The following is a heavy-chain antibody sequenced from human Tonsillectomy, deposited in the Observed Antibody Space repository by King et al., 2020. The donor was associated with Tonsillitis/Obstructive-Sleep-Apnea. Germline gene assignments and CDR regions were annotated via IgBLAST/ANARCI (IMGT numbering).Heavy chain of an antibody. Sequence: VQLQQWGAGLLKPSETLSLTCAVYGGSFSGYYWSWIRQPPGKGLEWIGEIDHSGSTNYNPSLKSRVTISVDTSTNQLSLKLSSVTAADTAVYYCAREGSTGWYDFWGPGTLGTVSS. V-gene: IGHV4-34*01. D-gene: IGHD6-19*01. J-gene: IGHJ4*02. CDR1: GGSFSGYY. CDR3: AREGSTGWYDF. CDR2: IDHSGST.